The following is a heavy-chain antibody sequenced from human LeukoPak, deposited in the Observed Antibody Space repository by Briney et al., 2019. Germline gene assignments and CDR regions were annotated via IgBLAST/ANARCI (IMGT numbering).Heavy chain of an antibody. V-gene: IGHV4-59*01. CDR1: GGSISNYY. CDR3: ARERAVTGHYYYYGMDV. J-gene: IGHJ6*02. CDR2: IYYSGST. Sequence: PSGTLSLTCTVSGGSISNYYWSWIRQPPGKGLEWVWFIYYSGSTYYNPSLKSRFTISGDTSKNQLSLKLNSVTAADTAVYYCARERAVTGHYYYYGMDVWGQGTTVTVSS. D-gene: IGHD4-17*01.